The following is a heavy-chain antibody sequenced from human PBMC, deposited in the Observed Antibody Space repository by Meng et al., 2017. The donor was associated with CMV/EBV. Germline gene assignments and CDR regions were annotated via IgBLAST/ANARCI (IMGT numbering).Heavy chain of an antibody. J-gene: IGHJ5*02. V-gene: IGHV1-69*05. CDR2: IIPIFGTA. CDR1: GGTFSSYA. CDR3: ARDGGPPAAENWFDP. Sequence: SVKVSCKASGGTFSSYAISWVRQAPGQGLEWMGGIIPIFGTANYAQKFQGRVTITTDESTSTAYMELSSLRSEDTAVYYCARDGGPPAAENWFDPWGQGTLVTVSS. D-gene: IGHD2-2*01.